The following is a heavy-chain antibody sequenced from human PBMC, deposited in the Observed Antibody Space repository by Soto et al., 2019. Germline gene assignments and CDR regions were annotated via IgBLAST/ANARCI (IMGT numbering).Heavy chain of an antibody. CDR2: IDPSDSYT. CDR3: ASPGPNYGDYDYYSGMDV. J-gene: IGHJ6*02. CDR1: GYSFTSYW. D-gene: IGHD4-17*01. V-gene: IGHV5-10-1*01. Sequence: GESLKISCKGSGYSFTSYWISWVRQMPGKGLEWMGRIDPSDSYTNYSPSFQGHVTISADKSISTAYLQWSSLKASDTAMYYCASPGPNYGDYDYYSGMDVWGQGTTVTVSS.